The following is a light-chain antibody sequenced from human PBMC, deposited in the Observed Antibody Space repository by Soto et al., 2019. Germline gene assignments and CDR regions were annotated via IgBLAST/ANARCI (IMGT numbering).Light chain of an antibody. CDR1: QGISSY. Sequence: AIRMTQSPSSFSASTGDRVTITCRASQGISSYLAWYQQKPGKSPKLLIYAAATLQRVAPSRFSASGSGTDFTLTISRLQSDAFATYCCHQYLSYPYTFGQGTKLQI. V-gene: IGKV1-8*01. CDR3: HQYLSYPYT. J-gene: IGKJ2*01. CDR2: AAA.